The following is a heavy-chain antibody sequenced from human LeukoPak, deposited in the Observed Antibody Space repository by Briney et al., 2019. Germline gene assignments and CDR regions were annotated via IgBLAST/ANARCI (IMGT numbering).Heavy chain of an antibody. CDR1: GVSISTSNW. V-gene: IGHV4-4*02. Sequence: SGTLSLTCAVSGVSISTSNWWSWVRQSPGKGLEWIGEIYHNGSTKYNPSLKSRVTISLDKSKSQFSLKLNSVTAADTAVYYCARDRVYRDGYNPDAFDIWGQGTMVTVSS. J-gene: IGHJ3*02. D-gene: IGHD5-24*01. CDR3: ARDRVYRDGYNPDAFDI. CDR2: IYHNGST.